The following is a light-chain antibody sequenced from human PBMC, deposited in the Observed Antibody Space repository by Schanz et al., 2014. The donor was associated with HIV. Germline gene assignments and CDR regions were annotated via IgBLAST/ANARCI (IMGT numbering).Light chain of an antibody. Sequence: DIQMTQSPSSLSASVGDRVTITCRASQGIGNSLAWYQQNPGKVPSLLIYAASTLQFGVPSRFGGSGSGTDFTLTISSLQSEDVATYYCLQYNSYPFTFGQGTRLAIK. J-gene: IGKJ2*01. CDR2: AAS. CDR3: LQYNSYPFT. V-gene: IGKV1-27*01. CDR1: QGIGNS.